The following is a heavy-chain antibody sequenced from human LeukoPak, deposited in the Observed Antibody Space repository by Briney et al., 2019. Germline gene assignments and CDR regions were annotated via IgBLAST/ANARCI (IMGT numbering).Heavy chain of an antibody. CDR2: ISSSGSTI. J-gene: IGHJ4*02. Sequence: PGGSLRLSCAASGFSFSSYEMNWVRQAPGKGLDWVSYISSSGSTIYYADSVKGRFTISRDNTKNSLYLQMNSLRAEDTAVYYCARGCTSSSCYDYWGQGTLVTVSS. CDR1: GFSFSSYE. V-gene: IGHV3-48*03. D-gene: IGHD2-2*01. CDR3: ARGCTSSSCYDY.